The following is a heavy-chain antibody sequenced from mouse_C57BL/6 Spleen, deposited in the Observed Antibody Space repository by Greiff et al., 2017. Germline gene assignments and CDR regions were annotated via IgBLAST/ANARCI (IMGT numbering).Heavy chain of an antibody. CDR3: ARGDYDVRGYAMDY. V-gene: IGHV2-2*01. Sequence: QVQLQQSGPGLVQPSQSLSITCTVSGFSLTSYGVHWVRQSPGKGLEWLGVIWSGGSTDYNAAFISRLSISKDNSKSQVFFKMNSLQADDTAIYYCARGDYDVRGYAMDYWGQGTSVTVSS. D-gene: IGHD2-4*01. CDR1: GFSLTSYG. J-gene: IGHJ4*01. CDR2: IWSGGST.